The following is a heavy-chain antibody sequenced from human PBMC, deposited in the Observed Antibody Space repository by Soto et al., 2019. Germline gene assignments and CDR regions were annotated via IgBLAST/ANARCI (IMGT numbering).Heavy chain of an antibody. CDR1: GYSFSRHW. D-gene: IGHD4-17*01. Sequence: GESLKISCKGSGYSFSRHWIGWVRQMPGKGLEWMGIIYPGDSDTRYSPSFQGQVTISADKSISTAYLQWSGLRASDTAMYYCATVRPWTTVTTKYYYYAMDVWGQGTTVTVSS. CDR3: ATVRPWTTVTTKYYYYAMDV. CDR2: IYPGDSDT. V-gene: IGHV5-51*01. J-gene: IGHJ6*02.